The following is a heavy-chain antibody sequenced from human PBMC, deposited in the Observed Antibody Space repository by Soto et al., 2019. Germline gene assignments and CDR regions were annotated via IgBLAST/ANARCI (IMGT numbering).Heavy chain of an antibody. Sequence: GESLKISCKGSGYSFTSYWISWVRQMPGKGLEWMGRIDPSDSYTNYSPSFQGHVTISADKSISTAYLQWSSLKASDTAMYYCARHVKYYDSSGYYYSQNYYYYYGMDVRGQGTTVTVS. D-gene: IGHD3-22*01. J-gene: IGHJ6*02. CDR1: GYSFTSYW. CDR3: ARHVKYYDSSGYYYSQNYYYYYGMDV. CDR2: IDPSDSYT. V-gene: IGHV5-10-1*01.